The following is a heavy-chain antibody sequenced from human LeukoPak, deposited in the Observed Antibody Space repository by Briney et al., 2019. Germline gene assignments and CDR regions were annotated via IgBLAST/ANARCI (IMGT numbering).Heavy chain of an antibody. CDR3: ARDLYYYDSSGYAPDAFDI. CDR2: ISSSSSYI. D-gene: IGHD3-22*01. Sequence: PGGSLRLSCAASGFTFSSYSMNWVRQAPGKGLEWVSSISSSSSYIYYADSVKGRFTISRDNAKNSLYLQMNSLRAEDTAVYYCARDLYYYDSSGYAPDAFDIWGQGTMVTVSS. J-gene: IGHJ3*02. V-gene: IGHV3-21*01. CDR1: GFTFSSYS.